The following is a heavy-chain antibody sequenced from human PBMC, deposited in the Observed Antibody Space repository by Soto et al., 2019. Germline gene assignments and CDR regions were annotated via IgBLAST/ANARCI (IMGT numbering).Heavy chain of an antibody. V-gene: IGHV1-2*04. J-gene: IGHJ2*01. CDR3: ARDPGRKESHWYFDF. Sequence: QVQLVQSGAEVKKPGASVKVSCKASGYTFTDYYVHWVRQAPGQGLEWMGWIDPKTGGTHNAQKFQGWVTMTRDTSITTFFMELSRLTADDTAVYFCARDPGRKESHWYFDFWGRGTLVTVCS. CDR2: IDPKTGGT. CDR1: GYTFTDYY.